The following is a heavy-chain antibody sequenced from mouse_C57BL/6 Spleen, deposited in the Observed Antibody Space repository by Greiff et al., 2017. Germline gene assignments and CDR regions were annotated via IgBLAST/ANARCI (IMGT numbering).Heavy chain of an antibody. Sequence: QVQLQQSGAELVKPGASVKISCKASGYAFSSYWMNWVKQRPGKGLEWIGQIYPGDGDTNYNGKFKGKATLTADKSSSTAYMQLSSLTSEDSAVYFGARGYYYGSSYGYFDYWGQGTTLTVSS. CDR2: IYPGDGDT. CDR1: GYAFSSYW. D-gene: IGHD1-1*01. V-gene: IGHV1-80*01. J-gene: IGHJ2*01. CDR3: ARGYYYGSSYGYFDY.